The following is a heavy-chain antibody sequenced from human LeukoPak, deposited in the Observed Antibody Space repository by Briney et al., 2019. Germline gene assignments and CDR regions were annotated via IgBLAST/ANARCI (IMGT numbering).Heavy chain of an antibody. D-gene: IGHD5-12*01. CDR1: GFTFSSYW. Sequence: GGSLRLSCAASGFTFSSYWMHWVRHAPGKGLVWVSRINSDGSSTSYADSVKGRFTISRDNAKNTLYLQMNSLRAEDTAVYYCARGGYGRTRNNWFDPWGQGTLVTVSS. V-gene: IGHV3-74*01. J-gene: IGHJ5*02. CDR2: INSDGSST. CDR3: ARGGYGRTRNNWFDP.